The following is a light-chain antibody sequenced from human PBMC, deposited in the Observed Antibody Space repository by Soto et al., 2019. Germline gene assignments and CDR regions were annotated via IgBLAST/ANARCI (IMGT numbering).Light chain of an antibody. J-gene: IGLJ1*01. Sequence: QSALTQPASVSGSPGQSITISCTGTSSDVGGYNYVSWYQQHPGKAPKLMIYEVSNRPSGIYNRFSGSKSGNTASLTISGLQTEDEADYYCTSYTSSSTRVFATGTKLTVL. CDR3: TSYTSSSTRV. CDR1: SSDVGGYNY. CDR2: EVS. V-gene: IGLV2-14*01.